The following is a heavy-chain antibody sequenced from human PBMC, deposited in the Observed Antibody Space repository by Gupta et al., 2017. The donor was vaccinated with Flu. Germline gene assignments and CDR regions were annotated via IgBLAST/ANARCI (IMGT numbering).Heavy chain of an antibody. CDR2: IGNSGHIT. D-gene: IGHD5-18*01. Sequence: YAMTWVRQAPGKGLEWVSSIGNSGHITYYLDSVKGRFTISRDNSKSMLFLQMNSLGAEDTAVYYCAKGDTPMRANYYYYMDVWGNGTTVTVSS. V-gene: IGHV3-23*01. J-gene: IGHJ6*03. CDR1: YA. CDR3: AKGDTPMRANYYYYMDV.